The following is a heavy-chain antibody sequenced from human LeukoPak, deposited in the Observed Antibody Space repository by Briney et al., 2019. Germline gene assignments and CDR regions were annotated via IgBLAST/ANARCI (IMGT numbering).Heavy chain of an antibody. V-gene: IGHV4-39*01. CDR1: GGSIRSSSYY. J-gene: IGHJ4*02. CDR3: AIAGYSYGTALFDY. D-gene: IGHD5-18*01. Sequence: SETLSLTCTVSGGSIRSSSYYWGWIRQPPGKGVEWIVSIYYSGSTYYNPSLKSRVTISVDTSKNQFSLKLSSVTAADTAVYYCAIAGYSYGTALFDYWGQGTLVTVSS. CDR2: IYYSGST.